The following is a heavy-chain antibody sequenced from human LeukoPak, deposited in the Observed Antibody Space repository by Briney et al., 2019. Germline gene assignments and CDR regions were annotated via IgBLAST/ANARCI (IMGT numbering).Heavy chain of an antibody. Sequence: SETLSLTCAVSGYSISSGYYWGWIQQPPGKGLEWIGSIYHSGSTYYNPSLKSRVTISVDTSKNQFSLKLSSVTAADTAVYYCARVSGGYYFDYWGQGTLVTVSS. D-gene: IGHD1-26*01. CDR3: ARVSGGYYFDY. J-gene: IGHJ4*02. CDR1: GYSISSGYY. CDR2: IYHSGST. V-gene: IGHV4-38-2*01.